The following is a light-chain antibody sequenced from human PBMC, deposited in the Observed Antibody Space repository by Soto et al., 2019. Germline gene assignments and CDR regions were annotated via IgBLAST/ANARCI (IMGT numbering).Light chain of an antibody. V-gene: IGLV1-40*01. J-gene: IGLJ1*01. CDR3: SSFAGTIFYV. Sequence: QSVLTQPPSVSGAPGQTVTISCTGSSSNIGRGYDVHWYQQVPGSAPRLLLSGDSNRPSGVPDRFSGSRSGTSASLAITGLQAEDEADYYCSSFAGTIFYVFGTGTKVTVL. CDR2: GDS. CDR1: SSNIGRGYD.